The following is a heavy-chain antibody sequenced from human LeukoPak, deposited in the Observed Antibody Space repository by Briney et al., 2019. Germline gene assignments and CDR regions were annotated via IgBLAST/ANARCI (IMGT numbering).Heavy chain of an antibody. CDR1: GITFTRYA. CDR2: ISASGGNT. CDR3: ARGGDYGVKIDY. D-gene: IGHD3-16*01. J-gene: IGHJ4*02. Sequence: GGSLRLSCAASGITFTRYAMSWVRQSPGKGLEWVSGISASGGNTYYADSVKGRFTISRDNSKNTLYLQLNTLRADDTAVYYCARGGDYGVKIDYWGQGTLVIVSS. V-gene: IGHV3-23*01.